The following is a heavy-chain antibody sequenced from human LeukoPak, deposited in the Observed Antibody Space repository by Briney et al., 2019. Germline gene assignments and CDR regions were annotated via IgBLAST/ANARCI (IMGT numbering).Heavy chain of an antibody. Sequence: PGGSLRLSCGVSGFTFRTYGMHWVRQAPGKGLEWVSIISYDGTTKDYTDSVKGRFTISRDNSKNTLYLQMTSLRTEGTAVYYCAKGVETSTTGELPYYFDYWGQGTLVTVSS. D-gene: IGHD3-10*01. J-gene: IGHJ4*02. CDR2: ISYDGTTK. V-gene: IGHV3-30*05. CDR3: AKGVETSTTGELPYYFDY. CDR1: GFTFRTYG.